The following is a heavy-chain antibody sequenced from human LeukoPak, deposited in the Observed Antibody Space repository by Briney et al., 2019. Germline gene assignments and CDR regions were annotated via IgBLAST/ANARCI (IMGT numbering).Heavy chain of an antibody. CDR1: GGSISSSSYY. J-gene: IGHJ4*02. CDR2: IYDSGST. V-gene: IGHV4-39*07. D-gene: IGHD2-2*02. CDR3: ARVDGDIVVVPAAIHQSYYFDY. Sequence: SETLSLTCTVSGGSISSSSYYWGWIRQPPGKGREWIGSIYDSGSTYYNPSLKSRVTISVDTSKNQFSLKLSSVTAADTAVYYCARVDGDIVVVPAAIHQSYYFDYWGQGTLVTVSS.